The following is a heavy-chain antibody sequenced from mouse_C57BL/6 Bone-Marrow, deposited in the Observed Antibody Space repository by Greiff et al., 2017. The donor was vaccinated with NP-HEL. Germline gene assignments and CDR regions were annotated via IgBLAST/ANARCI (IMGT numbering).Heavy chain of an antibody. J-gene: IGHJ2*01. CDR3: ARGGEYSYYFDY. CDR1: GYTFTTYP. CDR2: FHPYNDDT. D-gene: IGHD2-12*01. V-gene: IGHV1-47*01. Sequence: QVQLKESGAELVKPGASVKMSCKASGYTFTTYPIEWMKQNHGKSLEWIGNFHPYNDDTKYNEKFKGKATLTVEKSSSTVYFELSRLTSDDSAVYYCARGGEYSYYFDYWGQGTTLTVSS.